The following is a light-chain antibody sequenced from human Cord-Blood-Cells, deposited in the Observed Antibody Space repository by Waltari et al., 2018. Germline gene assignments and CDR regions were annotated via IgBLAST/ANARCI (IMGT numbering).Light chain of an antibody. CDR3: QSYDSSLSGWV. CDR1: SSNIGAGYA. V-gene: IGLV1-40*01. J-gene: IGLJ2*01. Sequence: QSVLTQQPSGSGAPGQRFTISCTGSSSNIGAGYAVPWYQQLPGTAPKLLIYGNSNRPSGVPDRFSGSKSGTSASLAITGLQAEDEADYYCQSYDSSLSGWVFGGGTKLTVL. CDR2: GNS.